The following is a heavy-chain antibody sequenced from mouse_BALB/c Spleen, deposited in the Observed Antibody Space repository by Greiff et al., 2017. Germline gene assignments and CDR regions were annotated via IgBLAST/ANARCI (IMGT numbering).Heavy chain of an antibody. CDR1: GYTFTDYE. Sequence: QVQLQQSGAELVRPGASVTLSCKASGYTFTDYEMHWVKQTPVHGLEWIGAIDPETGGTAYNQKFKGKATLTADKSSSTAYMELRSLTSEDSAVYYCTRRYYGSSYRGYFDYWGQGTTLTVSS. J-gene: IGHJ2*01. CDR3: TRRYYGSSYRGYFDY. V-gene: IGHV1-15*01. CDR2: IDPETGGT. D-gene: IGHD1-1*01.